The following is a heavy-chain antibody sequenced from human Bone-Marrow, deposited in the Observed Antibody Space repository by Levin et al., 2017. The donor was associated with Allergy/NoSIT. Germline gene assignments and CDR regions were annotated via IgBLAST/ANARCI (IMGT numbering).Heavy chain of an antibody. D-gene: IGHD1-1*01. J-gene: IGHJ4*02. CDR1: GITVGNNY. V-gene: IGHV3-66*01. CDR3: ARDANGIY. Sequence: GGSLRLSCAASGITVGNNYMSWVRQTPGKRLEWVAVIYSVGSTYYADSVKGRFTNSRDSVKNTVYLQMNNLRGEDTAVYYCARDANGIYWGQGTLVTVSS. CDR2: IYSVGST.